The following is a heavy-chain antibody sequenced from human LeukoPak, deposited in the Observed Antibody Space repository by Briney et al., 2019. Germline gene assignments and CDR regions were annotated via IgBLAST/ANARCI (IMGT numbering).Heavy chain of an antibody. CDR2: ISSRRNTI. J-gene: IGHJ3*02. Sequence: GGSLRLSCAASGFTFSDYSMNWVRQAPGKGLQWVSFISSRRNTIYYADSVKGRFTISRDNAENSLYLQMNSLRAEDTAVYYCAREAEPFDAFDIWGQGTMVTVSS. CDR3: AREAEPFDAFDI. CDR1: GFTFSDYS. V-gene: IGHV3-48*01. D-gene: IGHD1-26*01.